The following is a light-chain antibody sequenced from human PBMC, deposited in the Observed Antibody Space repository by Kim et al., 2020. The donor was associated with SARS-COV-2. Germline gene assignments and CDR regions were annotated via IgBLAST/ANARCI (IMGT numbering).Light chain of an antibody. CDR3: QQYNNWPWT. V-gene: IGKV3-15*01. CDR1: QSVSDN. CDR2: AAS. Sequence: EVVMTQSPATLSVSLGESATLSCRASQSVSDNLAWYQQKPGQAPRLLFYAASNRASGVPVRFSSSVSGTDFTLTISSLQSEDFAVYYCQQYNNWPWTFGQETKVDIK. J-gene: IGKJ1*01.